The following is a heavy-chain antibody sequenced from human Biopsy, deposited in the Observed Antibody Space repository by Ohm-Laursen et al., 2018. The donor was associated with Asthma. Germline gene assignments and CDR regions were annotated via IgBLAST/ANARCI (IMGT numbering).Heavy chain of an antibody. CDR3: AKAERYFDWYWFDP. CDR2: ISYDGSNK. J-gene: IGHJ5*02. V-gene: IGHV3-30*18. D-gene: IGHD3-9*01. Sequence: SLRLSCAASGFTFSSYGMHWVRQAPGKGLEWVAVISYDGSNKYYADSVKGRFTISRDNSENTLYLQMNSLRAEDTAVYYCAKAERYFDWYWFDPWGQGTLVTVSS. CDR1: GFTFSSYG.